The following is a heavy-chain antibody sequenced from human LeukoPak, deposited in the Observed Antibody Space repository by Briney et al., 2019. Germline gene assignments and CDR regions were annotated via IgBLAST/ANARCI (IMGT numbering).Heavy chain of an antibody. CDR3: ARDGYSYRDFDY. V-gene: IGHV4-34*01. CDR1: GGSFSGYY. J-gene: IGHJ4*02. Sequence: SETLSLTCAVYGGSFSGYYWSWIRQPPGKGLEWIGEINHSGSTNYNPSLKSRVTISVDTSKNQFSLKLSSVTAADTAVYYCARDGYSYRDFDYWGQGTLVTVSS. D-gene: IGHD5-24*01. CDR2: INHSGST.